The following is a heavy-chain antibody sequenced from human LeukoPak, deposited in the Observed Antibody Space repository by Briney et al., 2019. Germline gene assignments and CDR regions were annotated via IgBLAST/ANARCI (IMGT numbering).Heavy chain of an antibody. CDR3: ARGRNGYNDY. V-gene: IGHV4-39*01. J-gene: IGHJ4*02. D-gene: IGHD5-24*01. CDR1: GGSISTSSEY. CDR2: AYYRGST. Sequence: SETLSLTCTVSGGSISTSSEYWGWIRQPPGKGLEWIGGAYYRGSTYYNPSLKSRVSISVDTSKNQFSLKLSSVTAADTAVYYCARGRNGYNDYWGQGTLVTVSS.